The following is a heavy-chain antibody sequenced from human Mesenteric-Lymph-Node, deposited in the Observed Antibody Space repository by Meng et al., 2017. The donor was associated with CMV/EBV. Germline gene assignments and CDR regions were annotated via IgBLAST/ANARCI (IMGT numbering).Heavy chain of an antibody. V-gene: IGHV4-61*01. D-gene: IGHD2-2*01. CDR3: ARDVRSTRYFDY. Sequence: CTVAGGSVSSTSYYWSWIRQPPGKGLEWIGYIYYSESTNYNPSLKSRVTISVDTSKNQFSLKLSSVTAADTAVYYCARDVRSTRYFDYWGPGTLVTVSS. CDR2: IYYSEST. J-gene: IGHJ4*02. CDR1: GGSVSSTSYY.